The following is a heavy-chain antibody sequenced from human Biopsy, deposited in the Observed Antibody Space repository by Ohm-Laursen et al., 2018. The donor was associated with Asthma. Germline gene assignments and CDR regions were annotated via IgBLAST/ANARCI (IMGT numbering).Heavy chain of an antibody. D-gene: IGHD3-22*01. V-gene: IGHV4-31*03. J-gene: IGHJ4*02. CDR3: VRAQDYYDSRGYYRSFDY. CDR1: GGSISSGGYY. Sequence: PSETLSLTCTVSGGSISSGGYYWTWIRQHPGKGLEWIGFIYYSGSTYYNPSLKSRVSISIDTSKNQFSLKLSSVTAADTAVYYCVRAQDYYDSRGYYRSFDYWGQGTLVTVSS. CDR2: IYYSGST.